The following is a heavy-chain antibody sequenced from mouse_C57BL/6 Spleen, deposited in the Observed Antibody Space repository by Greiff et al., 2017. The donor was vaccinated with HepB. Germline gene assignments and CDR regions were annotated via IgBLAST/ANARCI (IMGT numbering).Heavy chain of an antibody. D-gene: IGHD3-1*01. CDR2: IHPNSGST. CDR1: GYTFTSYW. V-gene: IGHV1-64*01. CDR3: ARSGYYRYVDV. Sequence: QVQLQQPGAELVKPGASVKLSCKASGYTFTSYWMHWVKQRPGQGLEWIGMIHPNSGSTNYNEKFKSKATLTVDKSSSTAYMQLSSLTSEDSAVYYCARSGYYRYVDVWGTGTTVTVSS. J-gene: IGHJ1*03.